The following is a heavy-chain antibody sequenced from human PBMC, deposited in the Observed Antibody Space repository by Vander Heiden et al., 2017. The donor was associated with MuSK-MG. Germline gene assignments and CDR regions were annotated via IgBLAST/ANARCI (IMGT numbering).Heavy chain of an antibody. V-gene: IGHV4-39*01. CDR3: ATRGWWQRLVDY. CDR1: GVSVSRGSYY. J-gene: IGHJ4*02. Sequence: HLQLHDSCPGLVTPSATLSLPSPVPGVSVSRGSYYSGWIRKTPGQRLECIESIYYSGSTYYNPSLKSRVTISVDTSKNQFSLKLSSVTAADTAVYYCATRGWWQRLVDYWGQGTLVTVSS. D-gene: IGHD3-16*01. CDR2: IYYSGST.